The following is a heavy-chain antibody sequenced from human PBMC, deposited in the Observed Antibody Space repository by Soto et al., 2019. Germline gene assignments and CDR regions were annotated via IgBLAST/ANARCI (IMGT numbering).Heavy chain of an antibody. CDR3: AKDVNYDMLAGYYYY. V-gene: IGHV3-23*01. D-gene: IGHD3-9*01. J-gene: IGHJ4*01. CDR1: GFTFSSYA. Sequence: GGSLRLSCAASGFTFSSYAMSWVRQAPGKGLEWVSAISGSGGSTYYADSVKGRFTISRDDSRNTLYLQMNSLRVEDTAVYFCAKDVNYDMLAGYYYYWGHGTLVTVSS. CDR2: ISGSGGST.